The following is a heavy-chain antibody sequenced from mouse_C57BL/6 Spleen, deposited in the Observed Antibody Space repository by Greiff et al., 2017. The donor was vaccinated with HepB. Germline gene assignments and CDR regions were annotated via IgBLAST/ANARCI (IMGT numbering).Heavy chain of an antibody. V-gene: IGHV7-1*01. CDR3: ARDATLGAMDY. CDR2: SRNKANDYTT. CDR1: GFTFSDFY. J-gene: IGHJ4*01. D-gene: IGHD3-1*01. Sequence: EVMLVESGGGLVQSGRSLRLSCATSGFTFSDFYMEWVRQAPGKGLEWIAASRNKANDYTTEYSASVKGRFIVSRDTSQSILYLQMNALRAEDTAIYYCARDATLGAMDYWGQGTSVTVSS.